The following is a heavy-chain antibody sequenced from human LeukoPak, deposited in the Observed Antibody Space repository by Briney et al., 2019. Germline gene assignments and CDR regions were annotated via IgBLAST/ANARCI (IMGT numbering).Heavy chain of an antibody. Sequence: SVKVSCKASGGSFNSYAITWVRQAPGQGLEWMGRIIPVFGSSNYAQKFQDSVTLTADIASNTAYMELNSLTSEDTAVYFCAKQGGARQDYYMDVWGNGTTVIVSS. D-gene: IGHD1-26*01. CDR1: GGSFNSYA. V-gene: IGHV1-69*06. CDR2: IIPVFGSS. CDR3: AKQGGARQDYYMDV. J-gene: IGHJ6*03.